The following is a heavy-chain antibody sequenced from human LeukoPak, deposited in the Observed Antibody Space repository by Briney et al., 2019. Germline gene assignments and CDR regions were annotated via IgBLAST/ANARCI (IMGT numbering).Heavy chain of an antibody. CDR1: GFTFSSYW. J-gene: IGHJ6*04. CDR3: ARDQIQEAYYYGMDV. Sequence: GGSLRLSCAASGFTFSSYWMHWVRQAPGKGLVWVSRINSDGSSTSYADSVKGRFTISRDNAKNTLYLQMNSLRAEDTAVYYCARDQIQEAYYYGMDVWGKGTGVTVSS. V-gene: IGHV3-74*01. CDR2: INSDGSST.